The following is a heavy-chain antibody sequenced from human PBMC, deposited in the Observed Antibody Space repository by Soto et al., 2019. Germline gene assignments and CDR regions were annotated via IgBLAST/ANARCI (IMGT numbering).Heavy chain of an antibody. CDR1: GGTFSSYT. CDR2: IIPILGIA. CDR3: AREVGLTLSSTSCHFDY. D-gene: IGHD2-2*01. V-gene: IGHV1-69*04. Sequence: SVKVSCKASGGTFSSYTISWVRQAPGQGLEWMGRIIPILGIANYAQKFQGRVTITADKSTSTAYMELSSLRSEDTAVYYCAREVGLTLSSTSCHFDYWGQGTLVTSPQ. J-gene: IGHJ4*02.